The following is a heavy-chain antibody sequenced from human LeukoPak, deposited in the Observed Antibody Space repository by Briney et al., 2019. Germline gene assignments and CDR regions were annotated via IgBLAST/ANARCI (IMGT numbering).Heavy chain of an antibody. CDR1: GFTFSSYE. CDR3: ARGLIATMVRGVPTHFDY. Sequence: GGSLRLSCAASGFTFSSYEMNWVRQAPGKGLEWVSYISSSGSTIYYADSVKGRFTISRDNAKNSLYLQMNSLRAEDTAVYYCARGLIATMVRGVPTHFDYWGQGTLVTVSS. J-gene: IGHJ4*02. V-gene: IGHV3-48*03. D-gene: IGHD3-10*01. CDR2: ISSSGSTI.